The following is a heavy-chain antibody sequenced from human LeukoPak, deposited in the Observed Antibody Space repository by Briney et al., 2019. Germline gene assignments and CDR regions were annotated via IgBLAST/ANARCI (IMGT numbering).Heavy chain of an antibody. CDR1: GFTFGDYG. Sequence: GGSLRLSCAASGFTFGDYGMSWVRQAPGKGLEWVSGSNWNAGSTGYGDSVKGRFTISRDNVKNFLYLQMNSLRAEDTSLYYCARAQTYGDYRLLIDFWGQGTLVTVSS. CDR2: SNWNAGST. J-gene: IGHJ4*02. D-gene: IGHD4-17*01. CDR3: ARAQTYGDYRLLIDF. V-gene: IGHV3-20*04.